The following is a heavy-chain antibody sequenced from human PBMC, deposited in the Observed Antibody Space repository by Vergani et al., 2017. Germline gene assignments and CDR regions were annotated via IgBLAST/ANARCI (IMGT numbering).Heavy chain of an antibody. V-gene: IGHV4-59*01. Sequence: QVQLQESGPGLVKPSETLSLTCTVSGGSISSYYWSWIRQPPGKGLEWIGYIYYSGSTNYNPPLKSRVTISVDTSKNQFSLKLSSVTAADTAVYYCARAPQYCSSTSCYIGPWFDPWGQGTLVTVSS. J-gene: IGHJ5*02. CDR3: ARAPQYCSSTSCYIGPWFDP. CDR1: GGSISSYY. CDR2: IYYSGST. D-gene: IGHD2-2*02.